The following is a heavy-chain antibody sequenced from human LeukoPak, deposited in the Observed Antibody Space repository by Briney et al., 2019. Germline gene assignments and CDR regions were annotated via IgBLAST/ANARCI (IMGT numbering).Heavy chain of an antibody. CDR1: GGSISSYY. J-gene: IGHJ4*02. Sequence: PSETLSLTCTVSGGSISSYYRSWIRQPPGKGLEWIGYIYYSGSTYYNPSLKSRVTISVDTSKNQFSLKLSSVTAADTAVYYCASQTWSSSGYWGQGTLVTVSS. V-gene: IGHV4-59*04. D-gene: IGHD3-3*01. CDR2: IYYSGST. CDR3: ASQTWSSSGY.